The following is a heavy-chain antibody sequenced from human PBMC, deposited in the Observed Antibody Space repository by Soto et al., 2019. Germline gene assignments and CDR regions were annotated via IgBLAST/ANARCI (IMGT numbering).Heavy chain of an antibody. CDR1: GFTFSSYG. V-gene: IGHV3-30*18. CDR2: ISYDGSNK. J-gene: IGHJ4*02. CDR3: AKQTGYSSGWYSVLEYYFDY. D-gene: IGHD6-19*01. Sequence: GGSLKLSCAASGFTFSSYGMHWVRQAPGKGLEWVAVISYDGSNKYYADSVKGRFTISRDNSKNTLYLQMNSLRAEDTAVYYCAKQTGYSSGWYSVLEYYFDYWGQGTLVTVSS.